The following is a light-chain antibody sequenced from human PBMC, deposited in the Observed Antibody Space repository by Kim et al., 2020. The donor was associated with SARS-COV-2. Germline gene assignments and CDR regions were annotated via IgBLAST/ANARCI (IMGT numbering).Light chain of an antibody. V-gene: IGLV6-57*03. CDR2: EHS. J-gene: IGLJ3*02. Sequence: GKTVTITCTRSSGSIARNYVQWFQQRPASAPTTVIYEHSHRPSGVPERFSGSIDRSSNSASLTISGLKTEDEADYYCQSYDNTEWVLGGGTQLTVL. CDR1: SGSIARNY. CDR3: QSYDNTEWV.